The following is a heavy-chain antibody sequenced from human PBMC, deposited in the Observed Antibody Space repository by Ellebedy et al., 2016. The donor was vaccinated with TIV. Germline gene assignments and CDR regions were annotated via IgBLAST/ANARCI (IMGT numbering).Heavy chain of an antibody. Sequence: MPSETLSLTCTVSGGSISSYYWNWIRQPPGKGLEWIAYIFYSGSTNYNPSLKSRVTISLDTSKNQFSLRLSSVTAADTAVYYCARRRGSGSYYFDYWGQGTLVTVSS. D-gene: IGHD1-26*01. CDR1: GGSISSYY. J-gene: IGHJ4*02. CDR3: ARRRGSGSYYFDY. CDR2: IFYSGST. V-gene: IGHV4-59*08.